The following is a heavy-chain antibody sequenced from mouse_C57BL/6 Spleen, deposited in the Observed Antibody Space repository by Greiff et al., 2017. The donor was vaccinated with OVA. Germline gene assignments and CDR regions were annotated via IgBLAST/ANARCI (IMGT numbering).Heavy chain of an antibody. D-gene: IGHD1-1*01. J-gene: IGHJ4*01. V-gene: IGHV1-52*01. Sequence: VQLQQPGAELVRPGSSVKLSCKASGYTFTSYWMHWVKQRPIQGLEWIGNIDPSDSETHYNQKFKDKATLTVDKSSSTADMQLSSLTSEDSAVYYCATDLYGSSYGGYAMDYWGQGTSVTVSS. CDR1: GYTFTSYW. CDR2: IDPSDSET. CDR3: ATDLYGSSYGGYAMDY.